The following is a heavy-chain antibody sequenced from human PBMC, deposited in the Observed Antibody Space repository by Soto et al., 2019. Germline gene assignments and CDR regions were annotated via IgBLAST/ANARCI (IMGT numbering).Heavy chain of an antibody. CDR2: VSSTGST. J-gene: IGHJ5*02. D-gene: IGHD6-13*01. CDR3: ARGVPAAGTDWFDP. V-gene: IGHV4-4*07. CDR1: GGSTSNYY. Sequence: PSETLSLTCTVSGGSTSNYYWNWIRQPAEKRLGWIGRVSSTGSTYYNPSLKSRVTMSVDTSKNQVSLNLTSVTAADTAVYYCARGVPAAGTDWFDPWGQGTLVTVSS.